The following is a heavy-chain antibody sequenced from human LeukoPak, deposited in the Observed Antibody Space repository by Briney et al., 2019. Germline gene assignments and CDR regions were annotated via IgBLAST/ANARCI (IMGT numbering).Heavy chain of an antibody. CDR3: AADRTYYYDSSGYGFDY. V-gene: IGHV7-4-1*02. D-gene: IGHD3-22*01. CDR2: INTNTGNP. J-gene: IGHJ4*02. CDR1: GYSFTNYA. Sequence: ASVKVSCKASGYSFTNYAINWVRQAPGQGLEWMGWINTNTGNPTYAQGFTGRFVFSLDTSVSTAYLQISSLQAEDTAVYYCAADRTYYYDSSGYGFDYWGQGTLVTVSS.